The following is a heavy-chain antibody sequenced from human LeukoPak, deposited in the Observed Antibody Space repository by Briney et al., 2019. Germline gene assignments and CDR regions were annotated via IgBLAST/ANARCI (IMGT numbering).Heavy chain of an antibody. CDR2: IDHRCDT. D-gene: IGHD5-24*01. J-gene: IGHJ4*03. CDR1: GGSFSRYY. Sequence: SETLSLTCAVYGGSFSRYYWSWLRQSPGKGLEWIADIDHRCDTKYNPSVKSRVTISVDTSKNHFSLKGRSLSAADTAVYYCARGATISETGYFDFWGQGTPVTVSS. CDR3: ARGATISETGYFDF. V-gene: IGHV4-34*01.